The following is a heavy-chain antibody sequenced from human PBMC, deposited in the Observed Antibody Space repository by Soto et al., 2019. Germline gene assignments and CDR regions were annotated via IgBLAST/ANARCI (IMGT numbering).Heavy chain of an antibody. V-gene: IGHV1-69*13. CDR2: IIPFFKAT. Sequence: SVKVSYKASGGTFSSHAISWVRQAPGQGLEWMGGIIPFFKATNYAQEFQGRVTITADDSTSTAYMDLYSLRSEDTAVYYCARDVPLNYYDGTFSYYAMDVWGQGTTVTVSS. CDR3: ARDVPLNYYDGTFSYYAMDV. D-gene: IGHD3-16*01. CDR1: GGTFSSHA. J-gene: IGHJ6*02.